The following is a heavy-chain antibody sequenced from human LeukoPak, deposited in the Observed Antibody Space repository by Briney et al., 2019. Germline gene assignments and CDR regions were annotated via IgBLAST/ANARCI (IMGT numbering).Heavy chain of an antibody. Sequence: SQTLSLTCSVSGDSISIGDYRWSWIRQSPGRGLEWIGYIYYIGTAYYNPSLRSRVALSADTSKNQFSLKLNSVTVADSAVYFCARARGDSPRIYYYMDVWGKGTTVTVSS. V-gene: IGHV4-30-4*01. D-gene: IGHD3-16*01. CDR1: GDSISIGDYR. CDR3: ARARGDSPRIYYYMDV. J-gene: IGHJ6*03. CDR2: IYYIGTA.